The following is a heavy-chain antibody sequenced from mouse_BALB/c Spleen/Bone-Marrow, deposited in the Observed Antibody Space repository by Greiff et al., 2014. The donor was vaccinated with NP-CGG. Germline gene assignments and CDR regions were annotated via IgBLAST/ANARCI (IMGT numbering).Heavy chain of an antibody. CDR2: IDPASGET. V-gene: IGHV14-3*02. D-gene: IGHD1-1*02. J-gene: IGHJ3*01. CDR3: SRDYGGAAWFAY. CDR1: GFKFKDTH. Sequence: VQLQQSGAELVKPGASVKLSCTASGFKFKDTHMHWVKQRPGQGLEWIGRIDPASGETKYNPKFQGEAAITGDTSSNTASLQLSSLTSEDTAVYYCSRDYGGAAWFAYWGQGTLVTVSA.